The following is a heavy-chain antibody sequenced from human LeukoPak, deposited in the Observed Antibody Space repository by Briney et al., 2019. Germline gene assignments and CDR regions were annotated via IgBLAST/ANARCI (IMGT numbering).Heavy chain of an antibody. Sequence: GVSLRLSCAASGFTFSSYAMSWVRQAPGKGLEWVSAISGSGGSTYYADSVKGRFTISRDNSENTLYLQMNSLRAEDTAVYYCAKDLRTTSGLGFFDYWGQGTLDTVSS. J-gene: IGHJ4*02. D-gene: IGHD4-17*01. CDR3: AKDLRTTSGLGFFDY. CDR2: ISGSGGST. CDR1: GFTFSSYA. V-gene: IGHV3-23*01.